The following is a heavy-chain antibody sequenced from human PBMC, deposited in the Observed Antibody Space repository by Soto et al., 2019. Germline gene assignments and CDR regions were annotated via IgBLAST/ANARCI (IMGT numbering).Heavy chain of an antibody. CDR2: ISYDGSNK. D-gene: IGHD4-17*01. Sequence: QVQLVESGGGVVQPGRSLRLSCAASGFTFSSYAMHWVLQAPGKGLEWVAVISYDGSNKYYADSVTGRFTISRDNSNNTRYLQMNSLRAEDTAVYYCAYRGAVTNTVGMDVWGQGTTVTVSS. CDR1: GFTFSSYA. V-gene: IGHV3-30-3*01. CDR3: AYRGAVTNTVGMDV. J-gene: IGHJ6*02.